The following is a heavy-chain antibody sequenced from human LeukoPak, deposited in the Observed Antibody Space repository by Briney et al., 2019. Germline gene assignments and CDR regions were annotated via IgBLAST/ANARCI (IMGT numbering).Heavy chain of an antibody. CDR1: GFTFSNAW. CDR3: TTDLGSSSWYFFPYYYYYIDV. V-gene: IGHV3-15*01. Sequence: GGSLRLSCAASGFTFSNAWMSWVRQAPGKGLEWVGRIKSKTDGGTTDYAAPVRGRFTISRDDSKNTLYLQMNSLKTEDTAVYYCTTDLGSSSWYFFPYYYYYIDVWGKGTTVTISS. CDR2: IKSKTDGGTT. J-gene: IGHJ6*03. D-gene: IGHD6-13*01.